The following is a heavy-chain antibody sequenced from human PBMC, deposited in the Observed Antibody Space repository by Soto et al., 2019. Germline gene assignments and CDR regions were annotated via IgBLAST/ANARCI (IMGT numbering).Heavy chain of an antibody. D-gene: IGHD1-7*01. CDR1: GGSISSSSYY. CDR3: TTTYNWNYYFDY. CDR2: IYYSGST. Sequence: KPSETLSLTCTVSGGSISSSSYYWGWIRQPPGKGLEWIGSIYYSGSTYYNPSLKSRVTISVDTSKNQFSLKLSSVTAADTAVYYCTTTYNWNYYFDYWGQGTLVTVSS. V-gene: IGHV4-39*01. J-gene: IGHJ4*02.